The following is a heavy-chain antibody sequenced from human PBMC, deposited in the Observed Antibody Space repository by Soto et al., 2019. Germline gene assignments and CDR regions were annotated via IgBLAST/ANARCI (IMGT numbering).Heavy chain of an antibody. V-gene: IGHV1-69*01. CDR3: ARTQGAQFQLLYAFDI. Sequence: QVQLVQSGAEVRKPGSSVKVSCKASGGTFSTYDISWVRQAPGQGLEWMGGIIPMFGTAKYAQRFQGRFTITADGSPSAASVELTSLRSEGTGLYGCARTQGAQFQLLYAFDIWGQGTMVTGSS. CDR2: IIPMFGTA. J-gene: IGHJ3*02. CDR1: GGTFSTYD. D-gene: IGHD2-2*01.